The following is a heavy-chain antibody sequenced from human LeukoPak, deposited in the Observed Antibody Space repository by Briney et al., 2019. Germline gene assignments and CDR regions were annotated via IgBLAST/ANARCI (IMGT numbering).Heavy chain of an antibody. CDR2: IFYSGST. CDR3: ARLRSGFCFDS. D-gene: IGHD6-19*01. J-gene: IGHJ4*02. V-gene: IGHV4-39*01. CDR1: GGSIRSSSYY. Sequence: SETLSLTCTVSGGSIRSSSYYWGWIRQPPGKGLEWLANIFYSGSTFYNPSLKSRVTISVDTSQNQFSLKLSSVTAADTAVYYCARLRSGFCFDSWGQGTLVTVSS.